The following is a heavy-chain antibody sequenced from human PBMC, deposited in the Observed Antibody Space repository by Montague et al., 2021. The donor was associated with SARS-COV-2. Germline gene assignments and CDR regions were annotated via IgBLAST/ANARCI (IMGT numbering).Heavy chain of an antibody. CDR3: ARAVTTGIDWFDP. Sequence: SETLSLTCTVSSGSISSHYWSWTRQPPGKGLEWIGYVNYGGSTNYNPSLKSRVSISLDTSKNQFSLRLNSVTAADTAEYYCARAVTTGIDWFDPWGQGTLVIVSS. D-gene: IGHD4-17*01. CDR2: VNYGGST. V-gene: IGHV4-59*11. J-gene: IGHJ5*02. CDR1: SGSISSHY.